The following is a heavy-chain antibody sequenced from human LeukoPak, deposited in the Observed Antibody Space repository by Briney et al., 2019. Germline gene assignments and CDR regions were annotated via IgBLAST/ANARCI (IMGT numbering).Heavy chain of an antibody. CDR3: ARDYGSGSYYAFDI. Sequence: SETLSLTCTVSGGSISSYYWSWIRQPPGKGLEWIGYIDYSGSTNHNPSLKSRVTISLDTSKNQFSLKLSSVTSADTAVYYCARDYGSGSYYAFDIWGQGTMVTVSS. V-gene: IGHV4-59*01. D-gene: IGHD3-10*01. J-gene: IGHJ3*02. CDR2: IDYSGST. CDR1: GGSISSYY.